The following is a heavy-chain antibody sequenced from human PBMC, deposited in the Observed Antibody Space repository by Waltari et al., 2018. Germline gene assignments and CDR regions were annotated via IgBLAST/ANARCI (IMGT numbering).Heavy chain of an antibody. CDR2: IWYDGSNK. CDR3: AKAGDSGYEYVYYFDY. CDR1: GFTFSSYG. D-gene: IGHD5-12*01. Sequence: QVQLVESGGGVVQPGRSLRLSCAASGFTFSSYGMHWVRQAPGKGLEWVAVIWYDGSNKYYADSVKGRFTISRDNSKNTLYLQMNSLRAEDTAMYYCAKAGDSGYEYVYYFDYW. V-gene: IGHV3-30*18. J-gene: IGHJ4*01.